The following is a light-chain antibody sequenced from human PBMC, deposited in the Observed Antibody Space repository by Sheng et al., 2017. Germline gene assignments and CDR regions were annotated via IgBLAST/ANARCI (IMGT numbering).Light chain of an antibody. J-gene: IGKJ4*01. V-gene: IGKV4-1*01. CDR3: QQYYSIPLT. Sequence: DIVMTQSPDSLAVSLGERATINCKSSQNVLYSHNNKNYLAWYQQKPGQPPKLLIYWASTRESGVPDRFSGSGSGTDFTLTISSLQAEDVAVYYCQQYYSIPLTFGGGTKVEIK. CDR2: WAS. CDR1: QNVLYSHNNKNY.